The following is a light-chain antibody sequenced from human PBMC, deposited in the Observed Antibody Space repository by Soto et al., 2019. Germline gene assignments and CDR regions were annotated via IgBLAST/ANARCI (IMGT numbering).Light chain of an antibody. J-gene: IGKJ1*01. V-gene: IGKV1-39*01. CDR3: QQSYSTPWT. Sequence: DIQMTQSPYSVSASVGDRVTITGRLSQSVSTFLNWYQQKPGKAPHLLISSTSTLQSGVPSRFSGSGSGTEFTLTISSLQPEDFATYYCQQSYSTPWTFGQGTKVDIK. CDR2: STS. CDR1: QSVSTF.